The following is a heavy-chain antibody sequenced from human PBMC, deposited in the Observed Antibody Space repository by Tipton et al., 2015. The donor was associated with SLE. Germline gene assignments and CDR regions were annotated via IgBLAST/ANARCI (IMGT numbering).Heavy chain of an antibody. D-gene: IGHD6-6*01. CDR3: ARGGHSSSSNYFDY. Sequence: TLSLTCTVSGFSISSAYYWGWIRQPPGKGLEWIGEINHSGSTNYNPSLKSRVTISVDTSKNQFSLKLSSVTAADTAVYYCARGGHSSSSNYFDYWGQGTLVTVSS. J-gene: IGHJ4*02. CDR1: GFSISSAYY. V-gene: IGHV4-38-2*02. CDR2: INHSGST.